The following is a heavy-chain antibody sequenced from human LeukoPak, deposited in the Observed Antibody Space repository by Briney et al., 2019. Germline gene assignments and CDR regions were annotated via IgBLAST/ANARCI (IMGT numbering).Heavy chain of an antibody. CDR2: IYSGGST. CDR1: GFTVSSNY. D-gene: IGHD6-19*01. J-gene: IGHJ4*02. CDR3: ARISPSGWYVDY. V-gene: IGHV3-53*01. Sequence: GGSLRLSCAASGFTVSSNYMSWVRQAPGKGLGWASVIYSGGSTYYADSVKGRFTISRDNSKNTLYLQMNSLRAEDTAVYYCARISPSGWYVDYWGQGTLVTVSS.